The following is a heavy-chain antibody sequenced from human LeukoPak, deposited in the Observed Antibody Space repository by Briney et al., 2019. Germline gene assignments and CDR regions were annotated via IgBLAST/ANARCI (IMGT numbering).Heavy chain of an antibody. CDR3: ARDHPDYDSGDAFDI. CDR2: ISAYNGNT. CDR1: GYTFTSYG. Sequence: ASVKVSCKASGYTFTSYGISWVRQAPGQGLEWMGWISAYNGNTNYAQKPQGRVTMTTDTSTSTAYMELRSLRSDDTAVYYCARDHPDYDSGDAFDIWGQGTMVTVSS. V-gene: IGHV1-18*01. J-gene: IGHJ3*02. D-gene: IGHD3-22*01.